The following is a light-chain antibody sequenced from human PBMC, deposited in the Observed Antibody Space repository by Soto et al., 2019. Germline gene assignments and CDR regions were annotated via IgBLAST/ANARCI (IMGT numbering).Light chain of an antibody. V-gene: IGKV1-5*01. Sequence: DIQMTHSPSSLSASVVYIVSITCRSSQSITNWLAWYQQKPGKAPKLLIYAASSLQSGVPSRFSGSRSGAEFTLTISSLQSDDFATYYCQHYNSYSEAFGQGTKVDNK. CDR3: QHYNSYSEA. J-gene: IGKJ1*01. CDR1: QSITNW. CDR2: AAS.